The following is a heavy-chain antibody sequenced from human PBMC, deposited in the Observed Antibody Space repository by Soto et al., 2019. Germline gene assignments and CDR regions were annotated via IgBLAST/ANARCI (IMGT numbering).Heavy chain of an antibody. D-gene: IGHD3-16*01. CDR1: GGFLSSYY. V-gene: IGHV4-59*01. J-gene: IGHJ4*02. CDR2: IYFGGNT. CDR3: AREGGFSRSFDS. Sequence: SETLSLTCSVSGGFLSSYYWSWIRQSPAKGLEWVGYIYFGGNTIYNPSLKSRVTMSVDTSENQFSLKMSSATAADTAVYYCAREGGFSRSFDSWGQGILVTVSS.